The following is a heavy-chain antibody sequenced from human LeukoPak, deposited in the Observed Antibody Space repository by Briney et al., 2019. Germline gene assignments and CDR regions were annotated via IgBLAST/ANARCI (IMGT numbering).Heavy chain of an antibody. CDR2: IPCDGSNK. CDR3: ARDPGFLEWLFDY. J-gene: IGHJ4*01. D-gene: IGHD3-3*01. V-gene: IGHV3-30-3*01. Sequence: GGSLRLSCAASGFTFSSYAMHWVRQAPGKGLEWVAAIPCDGSNKYYADSVKGRFTISRDNSTNTLYLQMNSPRAEATAVYSRARDPGFLEWLFDYWGQGTLVTVSS. CDR1: GFTFSSYA.